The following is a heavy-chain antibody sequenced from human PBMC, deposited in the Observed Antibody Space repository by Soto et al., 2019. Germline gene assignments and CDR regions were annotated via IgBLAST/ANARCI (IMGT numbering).Heavy chain of an antibody. J-gene: IGHJ6*03. CDR3: ARGLYSVAYYDFWSDPGNYMDV. CDR1: GFTFSSYG. D-gene: IGHD3-3*01. CDR2: IWYDGSNK. V-gene: IGHV3-33*01. Sequence: PGGSLRLSCAASGFTFSSYGMHWVRQAPGKGLEWVAVIWYDGSNKYYADSVKGRFTISRDNSKNTLYLQMNSLRAEDTAVYYCARGLYSVAYYDFWSDPGNYMDVWGKGTTVTVSS.